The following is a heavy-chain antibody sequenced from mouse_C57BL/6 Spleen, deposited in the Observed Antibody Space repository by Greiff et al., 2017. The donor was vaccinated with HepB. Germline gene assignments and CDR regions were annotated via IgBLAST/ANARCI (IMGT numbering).Heavy chain of an antibody. D-gene: IGHD1-1*01. CDR3: ARLANDAKDY. CDR1: GFTFSDYG. V-gene: IGHV5-17*01. J-gene: IGHJ4*01. CDR2: ISSRSSTI. Sequence: EVKLVESGGGLVKPGGSLKLSCAASGFTFSDYGMHWVRQAPEKGLERVAYISSRSSTIYYADTVKGRFTISRDNAKSTLSLQMARLRSEDTAMYYCARLANDAKDYWGQGTSVTVSS.